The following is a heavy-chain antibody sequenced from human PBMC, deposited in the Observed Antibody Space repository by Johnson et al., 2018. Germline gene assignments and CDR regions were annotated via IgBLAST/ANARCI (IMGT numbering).Heavy chain of an antibody. J-gene: IGHJ4*02. CDR2: VEGDGYNK. D-gene: IGHD6-19*01. V-gene: IGHV3-23*04. CDR1: GFTFTNFL. Sequence: VQLVESGGGWVQPGGSLRLSCAASGFTFTNFLMAWVRQSPGKGLEWVSAVEGDGYNKYYITSVKGRFTIPRANSKNMIYLPMDSLGADETAVYYCASEEQWLTMRYLDFWGQGTLVTVSS. CDR3: ASEEQWLTMRYLDF.